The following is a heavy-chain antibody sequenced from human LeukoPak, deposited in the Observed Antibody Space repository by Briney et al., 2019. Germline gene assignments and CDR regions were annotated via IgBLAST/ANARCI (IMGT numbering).Heavy chain of an antibody. CDR2: VNESGGT. J-gene: IGHJ5*02. CDR3: ARGQGATVPQVGKNWFDP. V-gene: IGHV4-34*01. D-gene: IGHD1-26*01. CDR1: IDSFSNYH. Sequence: SETLSLTCAVYIDSFSNYHWNWIRQTPAKGMEWIGEVNESGGTNISPSLRSRVILSVDTSKNQFSLELISVTVADTAIYYCARGQGATVPQVGKNWFDPWGQGTRVTVSS.